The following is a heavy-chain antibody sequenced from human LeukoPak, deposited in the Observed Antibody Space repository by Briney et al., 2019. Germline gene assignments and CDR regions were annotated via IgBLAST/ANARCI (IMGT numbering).Heavy chain of an antibody. J-gene: IGHJ4*02. CDR3: ARVNFATHDFWSGFSPRLGVKVGHPFDY. V-gene: IGHV1-8*03. Sequence: ASVKVSCKASGYTFASYDINWVRQATGQGLEWMGWMNPNSGNTGYAQKFQGRVTITRNTSISTAYMELSSLRSEDTAVYYCARVNFATHDFWSGFSPRLGVKVGHPFDYWGQGTLATVSS. D-gene: IGHD3-3*01. CDR1: GYTFASYD. CDR2: MNPNSGNT.